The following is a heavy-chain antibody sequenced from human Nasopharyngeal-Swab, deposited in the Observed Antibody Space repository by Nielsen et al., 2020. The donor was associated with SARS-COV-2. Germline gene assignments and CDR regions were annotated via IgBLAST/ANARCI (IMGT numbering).Heavy chain of an antibody. V-gene: IGHV3-30*02. J-gene: IGHJ4*02. CDR2: IRYDGSNK. CDR3: ARGNFGGGSLDY. CDR1: GFSFSSYD. D-gene: IGHD3-16*01. Sequence: GESLKISCEASGFSFSSYDMHWVRQAPGMGLEWLASIRYDGSNKYHADSVKGRFTISRDNSKNTLFLQMNSPRVEDTAVYYCARGNFGGGSLDYWGQGTLVTVSS.